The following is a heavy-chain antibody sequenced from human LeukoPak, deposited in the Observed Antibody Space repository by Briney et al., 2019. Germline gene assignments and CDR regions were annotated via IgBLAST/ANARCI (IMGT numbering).Heavy chain of an antibody. CDR3: ARDIGMIDYYYYYMDV. CDR1: GGSINNYF. Sequence: PSESLSLTCNVSGGSINNYFWSWIRQPAGNGLEWIGRTYISGSTNYNPSLKSRVTMSLDTSKTQFSLKLTSVTAADTAVYYCARDIGMIDYYYYYMDVWGKGTTVTVSS. CDR2: TYISGST. J-gene: IGHJ6*03. D-gene: IGHD3-22*01. V-gene: IGHV4-4*07.